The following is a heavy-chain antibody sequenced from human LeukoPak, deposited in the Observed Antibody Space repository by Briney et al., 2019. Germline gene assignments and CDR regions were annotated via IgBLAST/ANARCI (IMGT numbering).Heavy chain of an antibody. J-gene: IGHJ1*01. V-gene: IGHV1-2*02. CDR2: IDPNSGAT. Sequence: ASVKVSCKASGYTFIGYYIYWVRQTPGQGLEWMGWIDPNSGATNYAQKFQGRVIMTRDTSISTVYVGLSSLRSDDAAVYYCARGLVDNGRSYEEYFQHWGQGTLVTVSS. CDR1: GYTFIGYY. CDR3: ARGLVDNGRSYEEYFQH. D-gene: IGHD3-3*01.